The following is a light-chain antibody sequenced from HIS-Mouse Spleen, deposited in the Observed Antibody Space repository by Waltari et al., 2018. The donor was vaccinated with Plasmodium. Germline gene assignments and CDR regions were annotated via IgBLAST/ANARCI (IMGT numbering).Light chain of an antibody. Sequence: SYELTQPPSVSVSPGQTASITCSGDKLGAKYACWYQQKPGQSPVLVIYQHSTRPSGIPERFSGSNSGNTATLTISGTQAMDEADYYCQAWDSSTDYVFGTGTKVTVL. CDR2: QHS. J-gene: IGLJ1*01. CDR1: KLGAKY. CDR3: QAWDSSTDYV. V-gene: IGLV3-1*01.